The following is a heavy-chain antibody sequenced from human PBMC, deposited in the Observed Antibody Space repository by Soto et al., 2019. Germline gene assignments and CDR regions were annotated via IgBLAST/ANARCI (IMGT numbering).Heavy chain of an antibody. J-gene: IGHJ4*02. CDR1: GYTFTGYG. CDR3: ARRIGSPAVYLDF. CDR2: INASNDNT. Sequence: QVQLVQSGTEVKRPGASVKVSCKASGYTFTGYGISWVRQAPGQGLEWMGRINASNDNTDYAQKFQGRVTLTTDTSTSTAYMELRSLRSDDTAVYYCARRIGSPAVYLDFWGQGTLVTVSS. V-gene: IGHV1-18*01.